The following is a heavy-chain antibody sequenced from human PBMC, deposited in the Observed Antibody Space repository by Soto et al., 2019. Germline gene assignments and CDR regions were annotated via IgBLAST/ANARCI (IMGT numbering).Heavy chain of an antibody. Sequence: QVQLVQSGAKVKRPGSSVKVSCKASGGTFNSHTINWVRQAPGQGLEWAGRVVPLLGIESHPQKFKDRLTITPGTSPGSVFMELSNLRSEDTAVYYCTRDRPEQRLVPVPRPDFDSWGPGTLLTVSS. CDR1: GGTFNSHT. J-gene: IGHJ4*02. V-gene: IGHV1-69*08. D-gene: IGHD2-8*02. CDR3: TRDRPEQRLVPVPRPDFDS. CDR2: VVPLLGIE.